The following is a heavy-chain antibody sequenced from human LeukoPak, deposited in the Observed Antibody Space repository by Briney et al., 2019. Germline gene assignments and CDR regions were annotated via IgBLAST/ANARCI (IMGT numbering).Heavy chain of an antibody. CDR1: GFSFSSHA. Sequence: GGSLRLSCAASGFSFSSHAMSWVRQAPGKGLEWVSAISGSGGSTYYADSVKGRFTISRDNSKNTLYLQMNSLRAEDTAVYYCAKGGYDFWSGYSYYFDYWGQGTLVTVSS. D-gene: IGHD3-3*01. V-gene: IGHV3-23*01. CDR2: ISGSGGST. J-gene: IGHJ4*02. CDR3: AKGGYDFWSGYSYYFDY.